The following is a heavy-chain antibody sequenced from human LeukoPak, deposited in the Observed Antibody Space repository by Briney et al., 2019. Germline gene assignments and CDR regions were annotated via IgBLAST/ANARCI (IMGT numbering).Heavy chain of an antibody. CDR3: TTDKGSDDSSGYYYPYYFDY. J-gene: IGHJ4*02. CDR1: GFTFSSYG. V-gene: IGHV3-15*01. CDR2: IKSKTDGGTT. Sequence: GGSLRLSCAASGFTFSSYGMHWVRQAPGKGLEWVGRIKSKTDGGTTDYAAPVKGRFTISRDDSKNTLYLQMNSLKTEDTAVYYCTTDKGSDDSSGYYYPYYFDYWGQGTLVTVSS. D-gene: IGHD3-22*01.